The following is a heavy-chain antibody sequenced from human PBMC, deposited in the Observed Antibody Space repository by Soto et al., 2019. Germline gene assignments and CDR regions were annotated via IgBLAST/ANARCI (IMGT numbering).Heavy chain of an antibody. D-gene: IGHD3-22*01. J-gene: IGHJ3*02. CDR2: ISSSGSTI. Sequence: GGPLRLSCAASGFTFSSYDMNWVRQAPGKGLEWVSYISSSGSTIYYADSVKGRFTISRDNANNSLYLQMNSLRAEDTAVYYCAREGQYYDSSGYSTTYEAFDIRRQVTMVPVSS. CDR1: GFTFSSYD. CDR3: AREGQYYDSSGYSTTYEAFDI. V-gene: IGHV3-48*03.